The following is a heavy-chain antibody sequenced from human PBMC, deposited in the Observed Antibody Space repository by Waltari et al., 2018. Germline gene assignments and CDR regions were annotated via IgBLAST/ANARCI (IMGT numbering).Heavy chain of an antibody. D-gene: IGHD2-15*01. V-gene: IGHV1-2*06. CDR2: INPTSGGT. J-gene: IGHJ5*02. CDR3: ASGFSGGSA. CDR1: GSTFTGYY. Sequence: QVQLVQSGAEVKKPGASVKVSCKASGSTFTGYYIRGGRQAPGEGLDCMGRINPTSGGTSVALKFEGTNTQTWETSISTAYMELGRLSSADTAVYDCASGFSGGSAWGQGTLVTVSS.